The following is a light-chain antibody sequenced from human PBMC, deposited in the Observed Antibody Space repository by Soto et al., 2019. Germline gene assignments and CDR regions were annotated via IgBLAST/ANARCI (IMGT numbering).Light chain of an antibody. CDR2: GAS. CDR1: QSVRTN. J-gene: IGKJ2*01. V-gene: IGKV3-15*01. Sequence: EIVMTQSPGTLSVSPGERATLSCRASQSVRTNLAWYQQKPGQAPRLLIYGASTRATGIPARFSGSGSGTEITLTISILQSEDFAVYYCQQYNDWPGTFGQGTTLEVK. CDR3: QQYNDWPGT.